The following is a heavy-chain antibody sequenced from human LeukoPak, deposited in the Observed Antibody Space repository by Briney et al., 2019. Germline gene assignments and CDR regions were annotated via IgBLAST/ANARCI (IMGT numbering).Heavy chain of an antibody. CDR1: GFTFSRSV. V-gene: IGHV3-30-3*01. D-gene: IGHD3-22*01. CDR3: ARAGGYDVFDI. CDR2: ISYDGST. J-gene: IGHJ3*02. Sequence: GRSLRLSCAASGFTFSRSVMNWVRQAPGNGLEWVALISYDGSTKDSVKGRFTISRDNSKNTLFLQMNSLRVEDTAVYYCARAGGYDVFDIWGQGTMVTVSS.